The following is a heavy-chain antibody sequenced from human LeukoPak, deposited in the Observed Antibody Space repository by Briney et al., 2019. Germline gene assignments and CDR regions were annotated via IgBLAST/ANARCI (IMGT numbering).Heavy chain of an antibody. J-gene: IGHJ4*02. Sequence: GGSLRLSCAASGFTFSSYWMSWVRQAPGKGLEWVANIKQDGSEKYYVDSVKGRFTISRDNAKNSLYPQMNSLRAEDTAVYYCARMYYDILTGYYTGVFDYWGQGTLVTVSS. D-gene: IGHD3-9*01. CDR3: ARMYYDILTGYYTGVFDY. CDR1: GFTFSSYW. CDR2: IKQDGSEK. V-gene: IGHV3-7*04.